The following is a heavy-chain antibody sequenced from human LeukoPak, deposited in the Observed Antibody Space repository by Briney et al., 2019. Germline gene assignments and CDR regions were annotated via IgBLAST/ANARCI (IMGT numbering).Heavy chain of an antibody. J-gene: IGHJ6*03. Sequence: GGSLRLSCAASGFTFSSYGMHWVRQAPGKGLECVSAISSNGGSTYYANSVEGRFTICRDNSKRTMYLQMGSLSAEDMAVSYCARGDAPNYYYYYYMDVSGKGATVTVSS. CDR1: GFTFSSYG. CDR3: ARGDAPNYYYYYYMDV. D-gene: IGHD1-26*01. V-gene: IGHV3-64*01. CDR2: ISSNGGST.